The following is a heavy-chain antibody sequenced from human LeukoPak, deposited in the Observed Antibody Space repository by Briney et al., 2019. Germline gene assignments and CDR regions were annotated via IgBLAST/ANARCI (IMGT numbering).Heavy chain of an antibody. V-gene: IGHV1-2*02. J-gene: IGHJ4*02. D-gene: IGHD3-22*01. Sequence: ASVKVSCKASGYTFTGYYMHWVRQAPGQGLEWMGWINPNSGGTNYAQKFQGRVTMTRDTSISTAYMELSRLRSDDTAVYYCARDPPIWTYYYDSSGYFDYWGQGTLVTVSS. CDR1: GYTFTGYY. CDR3: ARDPPIWTYYYDSSGYFDY. CDR2: INPNSGGT.